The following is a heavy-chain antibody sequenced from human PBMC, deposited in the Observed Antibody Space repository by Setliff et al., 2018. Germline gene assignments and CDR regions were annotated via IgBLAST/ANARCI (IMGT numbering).Heavy chain of an antibody. D-gene: IGHD3-10*01. J-gene: IGHJ4*02. V-gene: IGHV4-38-2*01. CDR1: GYFISSGYY. CDR3: NSLRAEDTAVYYCARDGGEY. Sequence: SETLSLTCAVSGYFISSGYYWGWIRQPPGKGLEWIGSIYHSGSTYYNPSLKSRVTISVDTSKKQFSLKLSSVTAKNSLYLQMNSLRAEDTAVYYCARDGGEYWGQGTLVTVSS. CDR2: IYHSGST.